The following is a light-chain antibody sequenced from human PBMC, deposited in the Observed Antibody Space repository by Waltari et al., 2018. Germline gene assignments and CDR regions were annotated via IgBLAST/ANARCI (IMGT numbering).Light chain of an antibody. J-gene: IGKJ2*01. CDR3: QQYASSPA. Sequence: EIVLTKSPGSLSLSQGETASLSCRASQSVTNNYLAWYQQKPGQAPILLIFGASSRASGTPYRFSGSGSGTDFTLTISRLEPDDFAVYYCQQYASSPAFGQGTKLEIK. CDR2: GAS. V-gene: IGKV3-20*01. CDR1: QSVTNNY.